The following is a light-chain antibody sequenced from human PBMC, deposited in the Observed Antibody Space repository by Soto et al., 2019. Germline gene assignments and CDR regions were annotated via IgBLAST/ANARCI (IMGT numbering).Light chain of an antibody. V-gene: IGKV3-15*01. J-gene: IGKJ1*01. CDR1: QSLSRN. CDR2: GAS. Sequence: EIVMPQSPATLSVSPGESATLSCRASQSLSRNLAWYQKKPGQAPRLLIYGASTRATGIPARFSGSGSGTEFTLTISSLQSEEWAVYYGQQYNNWPRTFGQGTKVDI. CDR3: QQYNNWPRT.